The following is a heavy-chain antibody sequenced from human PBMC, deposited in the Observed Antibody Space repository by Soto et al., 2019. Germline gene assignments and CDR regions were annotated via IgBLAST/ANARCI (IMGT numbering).Heavy chain of an antibody. CDR2: IRSKPYGGTA. D-gene: IGHD3-9*01. Sequence: PGGSLRLSCTASGFTFGDFAMTWFRQTPGKGLEWVGFIRSKPYGGTAEYAASVKGRFTISRDDSKSIAYLQMNSLKTEDTAFYYCTRVHTTGPVIPDYWGQGTPVTVS. V-gene: IGHV3-49*03. J-gene: IGHJ4*02. CDR3: TRVHTTGPVIPDY. CDR1: GFTFGDFA.